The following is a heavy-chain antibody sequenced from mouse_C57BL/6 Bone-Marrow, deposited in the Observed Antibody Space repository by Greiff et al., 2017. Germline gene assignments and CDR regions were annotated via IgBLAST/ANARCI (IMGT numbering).Heavy chain of an antibody. V-gene: IGHV3-6*01. Sequence: DVQLVESGPGLVKPSQSLSLTCSVTGYSITSGYYWNWIRQFPGNKLEWMGYISYDGSNNSNPSLKNRISITRDTSKNQFFLKLNSVTTEDTATYYCARGAQATWDFDYWGQGTTLTVSS. D-gene: IGHD3-2*02. CDR2: ISYDGSN. J-gene: IGHJ2*01. CDR3: ARGAQATWDFDY. CDR1: GYSITSGYY.